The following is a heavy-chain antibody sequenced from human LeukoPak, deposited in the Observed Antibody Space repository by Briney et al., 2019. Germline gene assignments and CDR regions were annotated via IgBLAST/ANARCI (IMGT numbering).Heavy chain of an antibody. CDR1: GFTFSSHA. J-gene: IGHJ4*02. CDR2: ISGSGGST. V-gene: IGHV3-23*01. D-gene: IGHD6-13*01. CDR3: AKDQFSSSWNGGDY. Sequence: GGSLRLSCAASGFTFSSHAKSWVRQAPGKGLEWVSAISGSGGSTYYAGSVKSRFTISRDNSKNTLYLQMNSLRAEDTAVYYCAKDQFSSSWNGGDYWGQGTLVTVSS.